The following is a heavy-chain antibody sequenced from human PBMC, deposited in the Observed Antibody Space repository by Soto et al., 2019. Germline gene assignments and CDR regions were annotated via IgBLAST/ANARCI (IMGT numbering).Heavy chain of an antibody. Sequence: ASVKVSCKASGYTFNTYGITWVRQAPGQGLEWMGWINPYNGNTKYAQKLQDRVTMTTATSTSTAYMELASLRSDDTAVYYCARGCIAVTTHLCYWGQGTLVTVSS. CDR3: ARGCIAVTTHLCY. V-gene: IGHV1-18*01. CDR2: INPYNGNT. J-gene: IGHJ4*02. D-gene: IGHD4-17*01. CDR1: GYTFNTYG.